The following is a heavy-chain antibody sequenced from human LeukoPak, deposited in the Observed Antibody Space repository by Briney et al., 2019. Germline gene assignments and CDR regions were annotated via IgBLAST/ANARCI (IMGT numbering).Heavy chain of an antibody. V-gene: IGHV4-59*01. CDR2: IYYSGST. J-gene: IGHJ4*02. Sequence: SETLSLTCTVSGGSISSYYWSWIRQPPGKGLEWIGYIYYSGSTNYNPSLKSRVTISVDTSKNQFSLKLSSVTAADTAVYYCARSIAAAGQSIDYWGQGTLVTVSS. CDR1: GGSISSYY. D-gene: IGHD6-13*01. CDR3: ARSIAAAGQSIDY.